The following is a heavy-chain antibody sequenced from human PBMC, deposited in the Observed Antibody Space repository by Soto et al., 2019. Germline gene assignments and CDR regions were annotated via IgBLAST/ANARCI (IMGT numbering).Heavy chain of an antibody. CDR2: IYPGDSDT. CDR3: ARGQHYPSYGMAA. V-gene: IGHV5-51*01. D-gene: IGHD3-10*01. J-gene: IGHJ6*02. Sequence: GESLKISCKGSGYSFTNYWIAWVRQMPGKGLEWMGIIYPGDSDTRYSPSFQGQVTISADKSITTAYLQWSSLKASDTALYYCARGQHYPSYGMAAWGQGSPVMVPS. CDR1: GYSFTNYW.